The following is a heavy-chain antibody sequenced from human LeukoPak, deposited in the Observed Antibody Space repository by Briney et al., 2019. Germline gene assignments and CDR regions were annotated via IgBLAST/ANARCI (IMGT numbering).Heavy chain of an antibody. CDR3: AGDPRGYSSSWSPFNPDY. J-gene: IGHJ4*02. CDR2: ISYDGSNK. Sequence: PGGSLRLSCAASGFTFSSYAMHWVRQAPGKGLEWEAVISYDGSNKYYADSVKGRFTISRDNSKNTLYLQMNSLRAEDTAVYYCAGDPRGYSSSWSPFNPDYWGQGTLVTVSS. D-gene: IGHD6-13*01. CDR1: GFTFSSYA. V-gene: IGHV3-30-3*01.